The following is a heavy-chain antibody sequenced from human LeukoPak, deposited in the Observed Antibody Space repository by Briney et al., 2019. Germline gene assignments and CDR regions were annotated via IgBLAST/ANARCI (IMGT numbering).Heavy chain of an antibody. D-gene: IGHD6-19*01. CDR2: IRYDGTNQ. CDR3: AKVGGGWYQIDY. J-gene: IGHJ4*02. CDR1: GFTLSIYG. Sequence: GGSLRLSCATSGFTLSIYGMHWVRQAPGKGLEWVAFIRYDGTNQYYADSVKGRFTISRDISKNTLYLQMNSLRAEDTAVYYCAKVGGGWYQIDYWGQGTLVTVSS. V-gene: IGHV3-30*02.